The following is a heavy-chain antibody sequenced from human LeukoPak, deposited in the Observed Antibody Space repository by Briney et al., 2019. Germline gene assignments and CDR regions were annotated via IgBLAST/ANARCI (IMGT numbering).Heavy chain of an antibody. CDR1: GFTFDDYA. CDR3: AKGQYRGYSYSDY. D-gene: IGHD5-18*01. V-gene: IGHV3-9*01. Sequence: PGRSLRLSCAASGFTFDDYAMHWVRQAPGKGLEWVSGISWNSGSIGYVDSVKGRFTISRDNSKNTLYLQMNSLRAEDTAVYYCAKGQYRGYSYSDYWGQGTLVTVSS. J-gene: IGHJ4*02. CDR2: ISWNSGSI.